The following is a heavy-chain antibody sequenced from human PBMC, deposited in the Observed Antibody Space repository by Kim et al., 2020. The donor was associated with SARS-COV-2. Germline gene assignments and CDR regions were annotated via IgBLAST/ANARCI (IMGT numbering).Heavy chain of an antibody. CDR3: ARSDSYSYTIYYYYGMDV. D-gene: IGHD5-18*01. CDR2: ISSSSSYI. CDR1: GFTFSSYS. J-gene: IGHJ6*02. V-gene: IGHV3-21*01. Sequence: GGSLRLSCAASGFTFSSYSMNWVRQAPGKGLEWVSSISSSSSYIYYADSVKGRFTISRDNAKNSLYLQMNSLRAEDTAVYYCARSDSYSYTIYYYYGMDVWGHGTTVTVSS.